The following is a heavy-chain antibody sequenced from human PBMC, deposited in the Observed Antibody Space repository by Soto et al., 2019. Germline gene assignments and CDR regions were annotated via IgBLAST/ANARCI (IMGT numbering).Heavy chain of an antibody. V-gene: IGHV3-23*01. D-gene: IGHD2-21*02. CDR2: VSGSGGST. J-gene: IGHJ4*02. Sequence: EVQLLESGGGLVQPGGSLRLSCAASGFTFSSYAMSWVRQAPGKGLEWVSAVSGSGGSTYYADSVRGRFAMSRDNSKNTWYVQMNSLEVDDTAVYYCAEGLLYDIRNYYFEFWGQGALVTVSS. CDR1: GFTFSSYA. CDR3: AEGLLYDIRNYYFEF.